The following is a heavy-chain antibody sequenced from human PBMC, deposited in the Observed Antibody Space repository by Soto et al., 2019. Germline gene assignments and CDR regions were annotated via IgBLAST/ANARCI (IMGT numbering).Heavy chain of an antibody. CDR3: ANNGQPSFYYYGLHV. CDR2: ISGYNGDT. V-gene: IGHV1-18*01. Sequence: QGHLVQSGAEVKKPGTSVKVSCKASGYTFTRYGISWVRQAPGQGLEWMGWISGYNGDTNYAQNLQGRLTMTIVTSPSTPSMELWSLTSYDTAVYYCANNGQPSFYYYGLHVWCPGPTVTLSS. D-gene: IGHD1-20*01. J-gene: IGHJ6*02. CDR1: GYTFTRYG.